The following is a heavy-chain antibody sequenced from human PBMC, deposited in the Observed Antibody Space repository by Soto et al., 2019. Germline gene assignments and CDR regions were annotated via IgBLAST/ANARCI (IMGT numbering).Heavy chain of an antibody. CDR3: AREFCTGGNCYSGSFDP. CDR1: GYIFTYCY. D-gene: IGHD2-15*01. Sequence: GASVKVSCKASGYIFTYCYMHWVRQSPGQGPEWMGRINPNGGSTSYAQKFQGRVTMTSDTSTSTLYMELSSLRSEDTAVYYCAREFCTGGNCYSGSFDPWGQGTLVTVSS. CDR2: INPNGGST. J-gene: IGHJ5*02. V-gene: IGHV1-46*01.